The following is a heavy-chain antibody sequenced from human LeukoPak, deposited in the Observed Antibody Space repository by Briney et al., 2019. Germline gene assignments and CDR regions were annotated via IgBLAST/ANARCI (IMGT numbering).Heavy chain of an antibody. Sequence: PSETLSLTCTVSGGSISSSTYYWGWIRQPPGKGLEWIGIIYYSGYPYYNPSLESRVTISVDTSKNQFSLKLSSVTAADTAVYYCARADILTGYYAFDYWGQGTLVTVSS. J-gene: IGHJ4*02. CDR3: ARADILTGYYAFDY. CDR2: IYYSGYP. V-gene: IGHV4-39*07. CDR1: GGSISSSTYY. D-gene: IGHD3-9*01.